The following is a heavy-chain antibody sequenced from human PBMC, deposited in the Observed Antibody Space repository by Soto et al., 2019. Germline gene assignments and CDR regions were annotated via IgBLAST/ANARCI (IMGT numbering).Heavy chain of an antibody. J-gene: IGHJ5*02. V-gene: IGHV4-34*01. CDR2: INHSGST. Sequence: SETLSLTXAVYGWSFSGYYWSWIRQPPGKGLEWIGEINHSGSTNYNPSLKSRVTISVDTSKNQFSLKLSSVTAADTAVYYCARGGDKTTGYSSGWFDPWGQGILVTVSS. D-gene: IGHD6-19*01. CDR1: GWSFSGYY. CDR3: ARGGDKTTGYSSGWFDP.